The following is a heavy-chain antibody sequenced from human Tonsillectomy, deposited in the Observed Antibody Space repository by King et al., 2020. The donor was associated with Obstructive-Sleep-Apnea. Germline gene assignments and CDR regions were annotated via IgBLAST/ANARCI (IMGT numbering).Heavy chain of an antibody. CDR2: ISSSSSTI. CDR1: GFTFSSYG. CDR3: AGTLPLRDDSSGYYGVGRDY. V-gene: IGHV3-48*04. J-gene: IGHJ4*02. Sequence: VQLVESGGGLVQPGGSLRLSCAASGFTFSSYGMNWVRQAPGKGLEWVSYISSSSSTIYYADSVKGLFTISRDNAKNSLYLQMNSLRAEDTAVYYCAGTLPLRDDSSGYYGVGRDYWGQGSLVTVSS. D-gene: IGHD3-22*01.